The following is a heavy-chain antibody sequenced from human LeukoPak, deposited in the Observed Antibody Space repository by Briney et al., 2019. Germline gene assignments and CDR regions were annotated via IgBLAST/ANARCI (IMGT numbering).Heavy chain of an antibody. V-gene: IGHV3-33*01. D-gene: IGHD2-2*01. J-gene: IGHJ4*02. CDR3: ARGYCTSRGCFPDY. CDR2: MWYDGSHE. Sequence: GRSLRLSCAASGFSFSTSGMLWVRQAPGKGPDWVAVMWYDGSHEYYANSVKGRFTISRDNSENTLYLQITSLRAEDTAVYYCARGYCTSRGCFPDYWGQGTMVTVSS. CDR1: GFSFSTSG.